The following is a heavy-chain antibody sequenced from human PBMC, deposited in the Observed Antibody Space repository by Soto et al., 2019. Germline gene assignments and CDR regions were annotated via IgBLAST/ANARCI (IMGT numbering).Heavy chain of an antibody. V-gene: IGHV3-74*01. CDR2: IDTDGTMT. CDR3: ASLAAPVDY. D-gene: IGHD6-13*01. Sequence: GGSLRLSCAASGFTFSSYWMHWVRQVPGKGMEWVSKIDTDGTMTDYADSVKGRFTVSRDNAKNSLYLQMNSLRVEDTAVYHCASLAAPVDYWGQGTLVTVSS. J-gene: IGHJ4*02. CDR1: GFTFSSYW.